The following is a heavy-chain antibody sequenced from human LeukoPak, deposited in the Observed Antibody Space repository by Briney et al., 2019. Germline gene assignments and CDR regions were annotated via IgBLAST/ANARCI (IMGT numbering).Heavy chain of an antibody. CDR2: VSETGDGT. CDR1: GFSFSSYA. D-gene: IGHD4-11*01. Sequence: GGSLRLSCAVSGFSFSSYAMSWVRQAPGKGLEWVSTVSETGDGTYYADSVKGRFTISRDNSKNTLYLQMNSLRADDTAVYFCARDYSSGYWGQGTLVTVSS. J-gene: IGHJ4*02. V-gene: IGHV3-23*01. CDR3: ARDYSSGY.